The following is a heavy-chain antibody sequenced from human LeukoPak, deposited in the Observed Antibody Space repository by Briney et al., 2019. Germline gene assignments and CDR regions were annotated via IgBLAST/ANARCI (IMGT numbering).Heavy chain of an antibody. CDR1: GGSFSGYY. CDR3: ARDLYCSSTSCPEGAFDI. J-gene: IGHJ3*02. V-gene: IGHV4-34*01. CDR2: INYSGSI. D-gene: IGHD2-2*01. Sequence: SSETLSLTCAVYGGSFSGYYWSWIRQSPGKGLEWIGEINYSGSINYNPSLKSRVTMSVDTSKNQFSLKLSSVTAADTAVYYCARDLYCSSTSCPEGAFDIWGQGTMVTVSS.